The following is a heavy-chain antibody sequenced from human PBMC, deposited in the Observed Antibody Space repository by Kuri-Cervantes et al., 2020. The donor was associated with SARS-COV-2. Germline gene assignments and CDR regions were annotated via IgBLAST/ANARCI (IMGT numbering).Heavy chain of an antibody. CDR2: IYPGDSDT. V-gene: IGHV5-51*01. Sequence: GGSLRLSCKGSGYSFTGYWIAWVRQMPGKGLECMGIIYPGDSDTRYSPFFQGQVTISADKSINTAYLQWSSLKASDTAMYYCARPTRGKLDWGPGTLVTVSS. CDR3: ARPTRGKLD. CDR1: GYSFTGYW. J-gene: IGHJ4*02. D-gene: IGHD1-7*01.